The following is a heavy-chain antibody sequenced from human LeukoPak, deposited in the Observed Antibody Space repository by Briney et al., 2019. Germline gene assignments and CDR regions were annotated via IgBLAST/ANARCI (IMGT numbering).Heavy chain of an antibody. D-gene: IGHD3-22*01. Sequence: PGGSLRLSCAASGFTFSSYWMHWVRQAPGKGLEWVANIKQDGSEKYYVDSVKGRFTIPRDNAKNSLYLQMNSLRAEDTAVYSCVRDGDTSGYTNWGQGTLVTVSS. J-gene: IGHJ4*02. CDR2: IKQDGSEK. V-gene: IGHV3-7*01. CDR3: VRDGDTSGYTN. CDR1: GFTFSSYW.